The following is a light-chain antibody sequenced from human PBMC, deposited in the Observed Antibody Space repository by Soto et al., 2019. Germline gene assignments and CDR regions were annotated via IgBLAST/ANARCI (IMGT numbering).Light chain of an antibody. Sequence: AILMTQSPSSLSASVGDRVTITCRASQGIRNDLAWYQQKPGKAPKLLIYEASTLQSGVPSRFSVSYSGTDFTLTIGSLQPEDFATYYCLQDFKYPRTFGQGTKVDI. CDR3: LQDFKYPRT. J-gene: IGKJ1*01. CDR2: EAS. V-gene: IGKV1-6*01. CDR1: QGIRND.